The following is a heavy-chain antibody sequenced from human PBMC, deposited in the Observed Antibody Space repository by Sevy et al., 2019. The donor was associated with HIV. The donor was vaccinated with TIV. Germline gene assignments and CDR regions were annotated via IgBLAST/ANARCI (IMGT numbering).Heavy chain of an antibody. J-gene: IGHJ6*02. CDR2: IYPGDSDS. CDR3: ARATAGTAPHYSYCTMHV. Sequence: GESLKISCKGSGYIFTDYWIAWVRQMPGKGLEWMGIIYPGDSDSRYSPSFQGQVTISADKSISTAYLQWSSLKASDTGMYYCARATAGTAPHYSYCTMHVWGQGTTVTVSS. V-gene: IGHV5-51*01. CDR1: GYIFTDYW. D-gene: IGHD6-13*01.